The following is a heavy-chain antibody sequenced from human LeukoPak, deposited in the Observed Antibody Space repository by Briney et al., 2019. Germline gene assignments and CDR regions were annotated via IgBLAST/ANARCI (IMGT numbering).Heavy chain of an antibody. CDR2: ISGSGGST. CDR1: GFTFSGYA. Sequence: GGSLRLSCAASGFTFSGYAMSWVRQAPGKGLEWVSAISGSGGSTYYEDSVKGRFTISRENSKNTLYLQMNSLRAEDTAVYYCATCYSVLRYFDSLGGMDVWGQGTTGTVSS. J-gene: IGHJ6*02. CDR3: ATCYSVLRYFDSLGGMDV. D-gene: IGHD3-9*01. V-gene: IGHV3-23*01.